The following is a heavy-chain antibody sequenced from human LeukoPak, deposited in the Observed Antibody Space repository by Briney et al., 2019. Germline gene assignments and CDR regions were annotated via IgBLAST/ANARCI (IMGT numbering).Heavy chain of an antibody. V-gene: IGHV3-23*01. J-gene: IGHJ4*02. CDR2: ISSSGGST. CDR3: AKVPAGDPYYFDY. D-gene: IGHD3-10*01. CDR1: GFTFSSYA. Sequence: GGSLRLSCAASGFTFSSYAMSWVRQTAGKGLEWVSSISSSGGSTYYADSVKGRFTISRDNFKNTLYLQMNSLRAEDTAVYYCAKVPAGDPYYFDYWGQGTLVTVSS.